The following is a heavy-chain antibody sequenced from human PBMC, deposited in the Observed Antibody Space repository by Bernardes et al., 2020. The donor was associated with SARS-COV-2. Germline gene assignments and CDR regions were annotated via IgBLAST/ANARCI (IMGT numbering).Heavy chain of an antibody. CDR3: AADLGYCGGDCFDY. D-gene: IGHD2-21*01. CDR1: GFTFTSSA. J-gene: IGHJ4*02. V-gene: IGHV1-58*02. CDR2: IVVRSGNT. Sequence: SVKVSCKASGFTFTSSAMQWVRQARGQRLEWIGWIVVRSGNTNYAQKFQERVTITRDMSTSTAYMELSSLRSEDTAVYYCAADLGYCGGDCFDYWGQGTLVTVSS.